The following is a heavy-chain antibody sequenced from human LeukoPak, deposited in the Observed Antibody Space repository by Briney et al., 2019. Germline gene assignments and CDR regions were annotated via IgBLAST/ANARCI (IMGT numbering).Heavy chain of an antibody. CDR3: ARQPAVAAAGNYFDY. V-gene: IGHV4-39*01. CDR2: IYYNGNT. D-gene: IGHD6-13*01. Sequence: SETLSLTCTVSGASINTAYYYWGWIRQTPGKGLEWIGTIYYNGNTYYNPSLKSRVTISIDTSKNQFSLRLSSVTAADTTLYSCARQPAVAAAGNYFDYWGQGILVTVSS. J-gene: IGHJ4*02. CDR1: GASINTAYYY.